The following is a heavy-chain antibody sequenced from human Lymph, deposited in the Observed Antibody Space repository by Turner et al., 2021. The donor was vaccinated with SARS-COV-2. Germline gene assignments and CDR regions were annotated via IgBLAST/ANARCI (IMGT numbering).Heavy chain of an antibody. J-gene: IGHJ4*02. D-gene: IGHD2-15*01. V-gene: IGHV4-4*02. CDR3: ATKYCSGGSCSYFDY. Sequence: VQLQESGPGLVKPSGTLSPTCAVPGGSISTSNWWSWVRQPPGKGLEWIGEIYHSGNTNYNPSLKSRVTISVDKSKNQFSLKLSSVTAADTAVYYCATKYCSGGSCSYFDYWGQGTLVTVSS. CDR2: IYHSGNT. CDR1: GGSISTSNW.